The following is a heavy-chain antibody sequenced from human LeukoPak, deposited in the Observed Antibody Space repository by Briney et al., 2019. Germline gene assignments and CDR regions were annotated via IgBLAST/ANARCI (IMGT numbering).Heavy chain of an antibody. CDR2: INSDGSST. CDR3: ATEQEGCRAAFDY. J-gene: IGHJ4*02. CDR1: GFTFSSYW. D-gene: IGHD1/OR15-1a*01. V-gene: IGHV3-74*01. Sequence: GGSLRLSCAASGFTFSSYWMHWVRQAPGKGLVWVSRINSDGSSTSYADSAKGRFTISRDNSKNTLYLQMNSLRAEDTAIYYCATEQEGCRAAFDYWGQGTLVTVSS.